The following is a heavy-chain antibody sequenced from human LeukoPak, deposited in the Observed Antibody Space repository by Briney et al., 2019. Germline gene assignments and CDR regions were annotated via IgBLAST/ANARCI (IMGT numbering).Heavy chain of an antibody. CDR1: GFTFNSYS. J-gene: IGHJ4*02. Sequence: PGGSLRLSCAASGFTFNSYSMNWVRQAPGKGLEWVSYIGPRSNDISYVDSVKGRFTISRDNAKNSLYLQMNSLRAEDTAVYYCAREQYSSSWYGDYFDYWGQGTLVTVSS. CDR2: IGPRSNDI. CDR3: AREQYSSSWYGDYFDY. D-gene: IGHD6-13*01. V-gene: IGHV3-21*05.